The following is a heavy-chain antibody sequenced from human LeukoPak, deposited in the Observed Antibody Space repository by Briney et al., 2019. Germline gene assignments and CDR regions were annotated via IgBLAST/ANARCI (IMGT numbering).Heavy chain of an antibody. CDR2: VNHSGGT. CDR3: ARGRVVVVIAIQPRHFDY. Sequence: KPSETLSLTCAVYGGSFSAYYWSWIRQPPGKGLEWIGEVNHSGGTNYNPSLKSRVTISVDTSKNQFSLKLSSVTAADTAVYYCARGRVVVVIAIQPRHFDYWGQGTLATVSS. D-gene: IGHD2-21*01. CDR1: GGSFSAYY. J-gene: IGHJ4*02. V-gene: IGHV4-34*01.